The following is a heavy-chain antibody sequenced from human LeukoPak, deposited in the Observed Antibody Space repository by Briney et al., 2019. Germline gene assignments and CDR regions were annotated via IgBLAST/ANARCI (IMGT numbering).Heavy chain of an antibody. CDR1: GGSMSSFY. D-gene: IGHD5-12*01. V-gene: IGHV4-4*07. CDR2: IYSAGNT. J-gene: IGHJ5*02. CDR3: ARGGASAYDSGWFDP. Sequence: SDTLSLTCSLSGGSMSSFYASCVPHPTGGAREGLGHIYSAGNTYHSPSLKRRVIMTIDMGKNEFFLKLSFVTVADTAVYYCARGGASAYDSGWFDPWGQGILVTVSS.